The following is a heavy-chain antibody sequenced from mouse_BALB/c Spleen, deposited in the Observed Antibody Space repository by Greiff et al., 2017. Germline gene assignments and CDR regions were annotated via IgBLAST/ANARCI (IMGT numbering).Heavy chain of an antibody. CDR3: ARDFHGYYYAMDY. D-gene: IGHD2-2*01. J-gene: IGHJ4*01. V-gene: IGHV2-9*02. CDR1: GFSLTSYG. CDR2: IWAGGST. Sequence: QVQLQQSGPGLVAPSQSLSITCTVSGFSLTSYGVHWVRQPPGKGLEWLGVIWAGGSTNYNSALMSRLSISKDNSKSQVFLKMNSLQTDDTAMYYCARDFHGYYYAMDYWGQGTSVTVSS.